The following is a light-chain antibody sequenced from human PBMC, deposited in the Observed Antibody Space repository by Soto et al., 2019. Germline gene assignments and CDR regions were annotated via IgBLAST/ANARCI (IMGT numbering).Light chain of an antibody. CDR3: CSYAGSYTRWV. Sequence: QPVLTQPRSVSGSPGQSVTISCTGTSSDVGTYNFVSWYQQHPGKAPKLMIYDVSQRPSGVPDRFSGSKSGNTASLTISGLQAEDEADYHCCSYAGSYTRWVFGGGTKVTVL. CDR1: SSDVGTYNF. CDR2: DVS. J-gene: IGLJ3*02. V-gene: IGLV2-11*01.